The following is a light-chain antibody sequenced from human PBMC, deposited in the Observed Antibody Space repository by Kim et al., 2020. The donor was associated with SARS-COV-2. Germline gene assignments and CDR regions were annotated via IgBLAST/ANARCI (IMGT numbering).Light chain of an antibody. J-gene: IGKJ3*01. CDR2: GAS. CDR1: QSVRNNY. V-gene: IGKV3-20*01. CDR3: QQYGNSPST. Sequence: SPGERATLSCRASQSVRNNYLAWYQQKPGQAPGLLIHGASGRATGNPDRFSGSGSGTDFTLTISRVEPEDFAVYYCQQYGNSPSTFGPGTKVDIK.